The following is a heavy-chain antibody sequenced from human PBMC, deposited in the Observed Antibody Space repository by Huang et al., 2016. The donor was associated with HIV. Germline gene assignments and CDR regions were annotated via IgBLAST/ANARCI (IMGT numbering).Heavy chain of an antibody. J-gene: IGHJ4*02. V-gene: IGHV1-18*04. Sequence: QVQLMQSGPEVKKPGASVRVSCKASGYSFTTYGLNWVRQAPGNGLEWMGWCSADNTKTDYAEKFQGRVTMTRDTATTTAYMELRSLRSDDTAIYYCATDYYANFDYWGQGTLVTISS. D-gene: IGHD2-2*01. CDR2: CSADNTKT. CDR1: GYSFTTYG. CDR3: ATDYYANFDY.